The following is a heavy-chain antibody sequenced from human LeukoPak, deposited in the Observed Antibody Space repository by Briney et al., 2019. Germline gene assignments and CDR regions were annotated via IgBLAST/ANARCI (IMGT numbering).Heavy chain of an antibody. V-gene: IGHV3-48*02. CDR3: ARDSYSPRWYFDY. CDR1: GXTFSSYA. J-gene: IGHJ4*02. D-gene: IGHD4-23*01. Sequence: TGGSLRLSCAASGXTFSSYAMSWVRQAPGKGLEWVSAISGSSSTIYYADSVKGRFTISRDNAKSSLYLQMNSLRDEDTAVYYCARDSYSPRWYFDYWGQGTLVTVSS. CDR2: ISGSSSTI.